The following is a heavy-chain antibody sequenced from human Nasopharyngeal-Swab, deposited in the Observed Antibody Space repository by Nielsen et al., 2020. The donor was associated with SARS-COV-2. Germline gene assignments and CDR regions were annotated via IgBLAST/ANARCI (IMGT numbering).Heavy chain of an antibody. V-gene: IGHV4-59*13. J-gene: IGHJ2*01. D-gene: IGHD7-27*01. Sequence: SETLSLTCTVSGGSISSYYWSWIRQPPGKGLEWIGYIYYSGSTYYNPSLKSRVTISVDTSKNQFSLKLSSVTAADTAVYYCARDGGNWGSSYWYFDLWGRGTLVTVSS. CDR1: GGSISSYY. CDR2: IYYSGST. CDR3: ARDGGNWGSSYWYFDL.